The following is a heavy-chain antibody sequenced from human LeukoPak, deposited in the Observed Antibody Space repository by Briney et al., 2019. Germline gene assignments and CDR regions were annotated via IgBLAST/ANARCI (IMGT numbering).Heavy chain of an antibody. D-gene: IGHD2-2*01. CDR2: ISASSSFI. Sequence: KAGGTLRLSCAASGFTFSHYNMNWVRQAPGKGLEWVSSISASSSFIYYADSLKGRFTISRDNAKNSLYLQMNSLRAEDTAVFYCARGYCSRTSCEDFDYWGQGTLVTVSS. CDR3: ARGYCSRTSCEDFDY. V-gene: IGHV3-21*01. J-gene: IGHJ4*02. CDR1: GFTFSHYN.